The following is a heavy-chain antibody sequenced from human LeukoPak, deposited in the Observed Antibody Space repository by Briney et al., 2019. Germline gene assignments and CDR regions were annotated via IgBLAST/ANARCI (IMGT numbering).Heavy chain of an antibody. CDR1: GGSFSGYY. Sequence: PSETLSLTCAVYGGSFSGYYWSWIRQPPGKGLEWIGEINHSGSTNYNPSLKSRVTISVDTSKNQFSLKLSSVTAADTAVYYCARRTLLWFGELHHYYFDYWGQGTLVTVSS. J-gene: IGHJ4*02. D-gene: IGHD3-10*01. CDR2: INHSGST. V-gene: IGHV4-34*01. CDR3: ARRTLLWFGELHHYYFDY.